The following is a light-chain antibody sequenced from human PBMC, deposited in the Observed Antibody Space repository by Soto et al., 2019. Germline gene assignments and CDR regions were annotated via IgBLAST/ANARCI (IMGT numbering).Light chain of an antibody. CDR3: QQHGSYPRT. CDR1: QSIGTS. Sequence: DIQMTQSPSTLSASVGDRVTITCRASQSIGTSLAWYQQRPGKAPKLLIYLASNLEVGVPSRFSGSGSGTEFTLAIRSLQPDDFATYYCQQHGSYPRTLGQGTKVEI. J-gene: IGKJ1*01. V-gene: IGKV1-5*03. CDR2: LAS.